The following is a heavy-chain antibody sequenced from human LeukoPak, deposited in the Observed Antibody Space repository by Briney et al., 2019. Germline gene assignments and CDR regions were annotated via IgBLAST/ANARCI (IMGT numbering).Heavy chain of an antibody. Sequence: PGGSLRLSCAASGFTFSSYSMNWVRQAPGKGLEWVSSISSSSSYIYYADSVKGRFTISRDNAKNSLYLQMNSLRAEDTAVYYCARSAVFGYQTHFDYWGQGALITVSS. D-gene: IGHD2-2*01. J-gene: IGHJ4*02. CDR1: GFTFSSYS. CDR3: ARSAVFGYQTHFDY. V-gene: IGHV3-21*01. CDR2: ISSSSSYI.